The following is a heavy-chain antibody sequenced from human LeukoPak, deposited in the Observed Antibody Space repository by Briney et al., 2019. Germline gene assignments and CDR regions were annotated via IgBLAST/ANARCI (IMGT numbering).Heavy chain of an antibody. CDR3: ARDYRYSGYDYGGAFDI. D-gene: IGHD5-12*01. Sequence: GGSLRLSCATSGLTFRTTWMHWVRQAPGKGLMWVSRMNGEGTTIDYADSVKGRFTVSRDNSKNTLYLQMNSLRAEDTAVYYCARDYRYSGYDYGGAFDIWGQGTMVTVSS. CDR2: MNGEGTTI. J-gene: IGHJ3*02. V-gene: IGHV3-74*01. CDR1: GLTFRTTW.